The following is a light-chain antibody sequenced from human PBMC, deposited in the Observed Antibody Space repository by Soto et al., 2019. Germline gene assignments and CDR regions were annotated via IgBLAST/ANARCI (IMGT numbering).Light chain of an antibody. CDR3: QQYLRSQLT. J-gene: IGKJ4*01. CDR2: GTS. Sequence: DIVLTQSPGTLSLSSGERATLSCRASQSVYSDYLAWYQQKPGQAPRLLIYGTSNRATGVPDRFSGSGSGKDFTLTISRLEPEDFAVYFCQQYLRSQLTFGGGTKVEIK. V-gene: IGKV3-20*01. CDR1: QSVYSDY.